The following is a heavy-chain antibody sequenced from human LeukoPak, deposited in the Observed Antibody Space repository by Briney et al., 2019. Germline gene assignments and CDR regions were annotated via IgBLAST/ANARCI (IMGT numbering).Heavy chain of an antibody. J-gene: IGHJ4*02. V-gene: IGHV3-53*01. Sequence: PGGSLRLSCAASGFTVSSNYMSWVRQAPGKGLERVSVIYSGGSTYYADSMKGRFTISRDNSKNTLYLQMNSLRAEDTAVYYCARMGATDYFDYRGQGTLVTVSS. CDR1: GFTVSSNY. D-gene: IGHD1-26*01. CDR3: ARMGATDYFDY. CDR2: IYSGGST.